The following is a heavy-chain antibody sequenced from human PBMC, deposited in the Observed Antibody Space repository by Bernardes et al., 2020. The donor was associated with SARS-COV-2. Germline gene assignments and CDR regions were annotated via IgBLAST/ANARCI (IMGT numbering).Heavy chain of an antibody. V-gene: IGHV1-24*01. CDR1: GYTLTEFS. CDR3: PRDQRVTTVTTAHYYGMDV. Sequence: ASVKVSCKVSGYTLTEFSMHLVRQAPGKGLEWLGGFDPEHGKTIYAQKFQCRLTMTRDTSISTAYMELSRLRSDDTAVYYCPRDQRVTTVTTAHYYGMDVWGQGTTVTVSS. J-gene: IGHJ6*02. D-gene: IGHD4-4*01. CDR2: FDPEHGKT.